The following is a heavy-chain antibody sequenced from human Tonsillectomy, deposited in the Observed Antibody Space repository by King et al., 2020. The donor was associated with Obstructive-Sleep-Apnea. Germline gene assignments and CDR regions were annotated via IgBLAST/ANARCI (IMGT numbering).Heavy chain of an antibody. J-gene: IGHJ4*02. CDR2: VNIDGSIT. CDR1: GFTCSNYW. CDR3: AGGPVGGYYYLDF. V-gene: IGHV3-74*01. D-gene: IGHD1-1*01. Sequence: VQLVESGGGLLQPGGSLRLSCAASGFTCSNYWMHWVRQAPGKGLVWVSRVNIDGSITNYADSVKGRFTISRDNAKNTLYLQMNSLRAEDTAVYYCAGGPVGGYYYLDFWGQGTLVTVSS.